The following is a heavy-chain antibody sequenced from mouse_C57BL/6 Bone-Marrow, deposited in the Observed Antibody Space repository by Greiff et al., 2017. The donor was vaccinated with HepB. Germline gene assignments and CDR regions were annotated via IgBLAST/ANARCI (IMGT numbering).Heavy chain of an antibody. Sequence: EVQLQQSGPELVKPGASVKISCKASGYTFTDYYMNWVKQSHGKSLEWIGDINPNNGGTSYNQKFKGKATLTVDKSSSTAYMELRSLTSEDSAVYYCARSLRIYAMDYWGQGTSVTVSS. CDR1: GYTFTDYY. D-gene: IGHD1-1*01. CDR3: ARSLRIYAMDY. CDR2: INPNNGGT. V-gene: IGHV1-26*01. J-gene: IGHJ4*01.